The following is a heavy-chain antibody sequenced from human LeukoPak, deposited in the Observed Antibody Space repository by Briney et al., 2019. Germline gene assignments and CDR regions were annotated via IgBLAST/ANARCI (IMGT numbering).Heavy chain of an antibody. V-gene: IGHV3-30*18. J-gene: IGHJ4*02. CDR1: GFTFNSFG. Sequence: PGGSLRLSCAASGFTFNSFGMHWVRQAPGKGLEWLAVISYDGRNKYYADSVKGRFTISRDNSKNTLYLQMNSLRAEDTAMYYCAKSPIVGATFYFDYWGQGTLVTVSS. CDR2: ISYDGRNK. D-gene: IGHD1-26*01. CDR3: AKSPIVGATFYFDY.